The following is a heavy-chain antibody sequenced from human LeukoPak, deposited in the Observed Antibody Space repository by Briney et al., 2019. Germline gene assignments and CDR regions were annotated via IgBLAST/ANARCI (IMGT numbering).Heavy chain of an antibody. V-gene: IGHV4-61*05. D-gene: IGHD2-15*01. CDR2: YIYSNGST. CDR3: ARLRVVAGRPYFDY. CDR1: GASISTSSHY. J-gene: IGHJ4*02. Sequence: SEALSLTCSVSGASISTSSHYWAWIRQPPGKGLEWIGYYIYSNGSTHYNPSLKSRVSISVDTSKNQFSLKLSSVTAADTAVYYCARLRVVAGRPYFDYWGQGILVTVSS.